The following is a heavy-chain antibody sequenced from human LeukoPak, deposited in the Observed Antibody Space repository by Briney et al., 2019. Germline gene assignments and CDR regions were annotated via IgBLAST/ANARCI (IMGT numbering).Heavy chain of an antibody. J-gene: IGHJ4*02. CDR2: ISGSGGST. CDR1: GFTFSSYA. D-gene: IGHD5-18*01. V-gene: IGHV3-23*01. Sequence: GGSLRLSCAASGFTFSSYAMSWVRQAPGKGLEWVSAISGSGGSTYYADSVKGRFTISRDNSKNTLYLQMNSLRAEDTAVYYCAKVVWIQLWLPWTESRWGQGTLVTVSS. CDR3: AKVVWIQLWLPWTESR.